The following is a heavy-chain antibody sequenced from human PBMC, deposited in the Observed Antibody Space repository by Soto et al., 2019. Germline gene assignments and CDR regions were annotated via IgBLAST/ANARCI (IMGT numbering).Heavy chain of an antibody. J-gene: IGHJ6*03. CDR1: GFTVSSNY. V-gene: IGHV3-53*04. Sequence: EVQLVESGGGLVQPGGSLRLSCAASGFTVSSNYMSWVRQAPGKGLEWVSVIYSGGSTYYADSVKGRFTISRHNSKNTLYLQMNSLSAEDTSVYYCAVGILNCSSTICYRDYYYYYYMDVWGKGTTVTVSS. CDR2: IYSGGST. D-gene: IGHD2-2*01. CDR3: AVGILNCSSTICYRDYYYYYYMDV.